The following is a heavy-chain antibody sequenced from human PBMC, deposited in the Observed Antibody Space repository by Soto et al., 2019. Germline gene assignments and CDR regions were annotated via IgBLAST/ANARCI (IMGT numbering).Heavy chain of an antibody. CDR2: IYYRGNT. D-gene: IGHD6-13*01. CDR3: ARARATIAAAAIFDC. J-gene: IGHJ4*02. Sequence: SETLSLTCTVSGGSISSYYWNWIRQPPGKGLEWIGYIYYRGNTNYNPSLKSRVTISVDKSKNQFSLKLTSVTAADTAVYYCARARATIAAAAIFDCWGQGTLVTVSS. CDR1: GGSISSYY. V-gene: IGHV4-59*12.